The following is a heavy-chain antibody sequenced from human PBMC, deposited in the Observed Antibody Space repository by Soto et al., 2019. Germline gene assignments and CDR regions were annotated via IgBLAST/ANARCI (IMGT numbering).Heavy chain of an antibody. Sequence: SETLSLTCTVSGGPISSYYWSWIRQPPGKGLEWIGYIYYSGSTNYNPSLKSRVTISVDTSKNQFSLKLSSVTAADTAVYYCARARGVHYYYYGMDVWGQGTTVTVSS. J-gene: IGHJ6*02. CDR3: ARARGVHYYYYGMDV. V-gene: IGHV4-59*01. CDR1: GGPISSYY. CDR2: IYYSGST. D-gene: IGHD3-10*01.